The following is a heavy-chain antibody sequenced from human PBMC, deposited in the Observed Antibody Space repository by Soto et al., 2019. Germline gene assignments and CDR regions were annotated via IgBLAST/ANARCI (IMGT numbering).Heavy chain of an antibody. J-gene: IGHJ4*02. Sequence: GGSLRLSCAASGFTFSSYAMSWVRQAPGKGLEWVSAISGSGGSTYYADSVKGRFTISGDNSKNTLYLQMNSLRAEDTAVYYCARGDCSSTSCYAGDFDYWGQGTLVTVSS. V-gene: IGHV3-23*01. CDR2: ISGSGGST. CDR3: ARGDCSSTSCYAGDFDY. CDR1: GFTFSSYA. D-gene: IGHD2-2*01.